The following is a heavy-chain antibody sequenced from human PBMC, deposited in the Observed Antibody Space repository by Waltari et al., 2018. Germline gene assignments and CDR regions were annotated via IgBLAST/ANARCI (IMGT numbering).Heavy chain of an antibody. J-gene: IGHJ4*02. Sequence: EVQLVESGGGLVQPGESLRLSCAASGFTFSSYAMNWVRQAPGKGLEGVSYISSSSSSIYYADSVKGRFTISRDNAKNSLYLQMNSLRAEDTAVYYCTRTRGGDDYWGQGTLVTVSS. CDR2: ISSSSSSI. V-gene: IGHV3-48*04. CDR1: GFTFSSYA. CDR3: TRTRGGDDY. D-gene: IGHD2-21*01.